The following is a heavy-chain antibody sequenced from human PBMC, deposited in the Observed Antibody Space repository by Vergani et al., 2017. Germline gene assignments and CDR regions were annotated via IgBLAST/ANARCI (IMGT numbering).Heavy chain of an antibody. V-gene: IGHV5-10-1*01. Sequence: EVQLVQSGAEVKKPGESLKISCKGSGYSFTSYWIGWVRQMPGKGLEWMGRIDPSDSYTNYSPSFQGHVTISADKSISTAYLQWSSLRSEETAVYYCARGLTGTTEACDIWGQGTMVTVSS. CDR2: IDPSDSYT. J-gene: IGHJ3*02. CDR1: GYSFTSYW. CDR3: ARGLTGTTEACDI. D-gene: IGHD1-7*01.